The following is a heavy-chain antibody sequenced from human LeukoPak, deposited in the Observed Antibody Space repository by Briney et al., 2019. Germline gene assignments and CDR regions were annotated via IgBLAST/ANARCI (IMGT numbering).Heavy chain of an antibody. CDR2: IFPSGGEI. CDR3: AREVRFLEWSEYYYYMDV. V-gene: IGHV3-21*01. J-gene: IGHJ6*03. Sequence: GGSLRLSCAASGFTFSTFAMIWVRQSPRKGLEWVSSIFPSGGEIHYADSVRGRFTISRDNAKNSLYLQMNSLRAEDTAVYYCAREVRFLEWSEYYYYMDVWGKGTTVTVSS. D-gene: IGHD3-3*01. CDR1: GFTFSTFA.